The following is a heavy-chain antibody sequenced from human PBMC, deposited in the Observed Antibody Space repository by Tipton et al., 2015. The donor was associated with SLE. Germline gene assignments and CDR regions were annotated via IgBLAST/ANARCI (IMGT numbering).Heavy chain of an antibody. Sequence: TLSLTCTVSGGSISSGSYYWSWIRQPAGKGLEWIGRIYTSGSTNYNPALKSRVTISVDTSKKQFSLKLSSVTAADTAVYYCARGDYSNYGWFDPWGQGTLVTVSS. CDR2: IYTSGST. V-gene: IGHV4-61*02. J-gene: IGHJ5*02. CDR1: GGSISSGSYY. D-gene: IGHD4-11*01. CDR3: ARGDYSNYGWFDP.